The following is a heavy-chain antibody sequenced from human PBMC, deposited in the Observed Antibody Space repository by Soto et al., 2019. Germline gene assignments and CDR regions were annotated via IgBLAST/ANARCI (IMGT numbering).Heavy chain of an antibody. CDR1: GGSISSYY. J-gene: IGHJ6*02. CDR3: ACIFSGGYGYGFYYYGMDV. V-gene: IGHV4-59*08. Sequence: SETLSLTCTFSGGSISSYYWSWIRQPPGKGLEWIGYIYYSGSTNYNPSLKSRVTISVDTSKNQFSLKLSSVTAADTAVYYCACIFSGGYGYGFYYYGMDVWGQGTTVT. CDR2: IYYSGST. D-gene: IGHD5-18*01.